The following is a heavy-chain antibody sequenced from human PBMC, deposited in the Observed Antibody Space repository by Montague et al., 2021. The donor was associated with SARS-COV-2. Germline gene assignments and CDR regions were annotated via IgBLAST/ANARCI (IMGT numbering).Heavy chain of an antibody. CDR2: ISSGDRAI. D-gene: IGHD6-13*01. CDR1: DFTFSSYE. Sequence: SLRLSCAVSDFTFSSYEMNWVRQAPGKGLEWVSYISSGDRAIYYADSVKGRFTLSRDNAKNSLSLQMNSLRAEDTAVYYCARESSSRHGMDVWGHGTTVTVSS. CDR3: ARESSSRHGMDV. V-gene: IGHV3-48*03. J-gene: IGHJ6*02.